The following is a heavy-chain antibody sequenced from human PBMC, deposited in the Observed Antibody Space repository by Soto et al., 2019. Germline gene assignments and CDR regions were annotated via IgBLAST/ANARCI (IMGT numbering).Heavy chain of an antibody. D-gene: IGHD2-15*01. CDR1: GGSISISGYY. CDR3: ARELGYCSGGNCYPLNAFDI. J-gene: IGHJ3*02. V-gene: IGHV4-39*01. Sequence: SETLSLTCTVSGGSISISGYYWVLIRQPPGKGLEWIASIYYSGSTYYNPSLKSRVTIYGDTSKNQFSLKLSSVTAADTAVYYCARELGYCSGGNCYPLNAFDIWGQGTMVTVSS. CDR2: IYYSGST.